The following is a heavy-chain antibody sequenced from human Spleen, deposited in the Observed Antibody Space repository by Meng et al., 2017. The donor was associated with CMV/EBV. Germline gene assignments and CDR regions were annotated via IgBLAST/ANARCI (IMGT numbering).Heavy chain of an antibody. CDR2: IVASGTST. CDR3: ATLHLVDY. Sequence: GESLKISCAASGFSFSTYTMNWVRQAPGRGLEWVAAIVASGTSTYYADSVEGRFTISRDNSKNTLYLQMNSLRAEDTAVYYCATLHLVDYWGQGTLVTVSS. CDR1: GFSFSTYT. J-gene: IGHJ4*02. V-gene: IGHV3-23*01. D-gene: IGHD4-11*01.